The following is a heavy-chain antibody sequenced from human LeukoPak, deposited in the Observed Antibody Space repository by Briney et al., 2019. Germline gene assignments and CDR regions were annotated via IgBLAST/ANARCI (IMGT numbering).Heavy chain of an antibody. CDR2: ISGSGGST. J-gene: IGHJ5*02. CDR1: GFVFRNYA. V-gene: IGHV3-23*01. CDR3: AKVNSETYYAWFDP. D-gene: IGHD1-26*01. Sequence: GGSLRLSCAASGFVFRNYAMHWVRQAPGKGLEWVSAISGSGGSTNYADSVKGRFTISRDNSKNTLYLQMNSLRAEDTAVYYCAKVNSETYYAWFDPWGQGTLVTVSS.